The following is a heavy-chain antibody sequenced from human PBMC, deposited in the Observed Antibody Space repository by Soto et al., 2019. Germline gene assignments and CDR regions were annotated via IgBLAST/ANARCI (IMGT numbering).Heavy chain of an antibody. CDR1: GYTFTSYG. V-gene: IGHV1-46*01. CDR3: ARDPPVLRYFDWSTSGGYYYYGMDV. CDR2: INPSGGST. Sequence: ASVKVSCKASGYTFTSYGISWVRQAPGQGLEWMGIINPSGGSTSYAQKFQGRVTMTRDTSTSTVYMELSSLRSEDTAVYYCARDPPVLRYFDWSTSGGYYYYGMDVWGQETTVTVSS. D-gene: IGHD3-9*01. J-gene: IGHJ6*02.